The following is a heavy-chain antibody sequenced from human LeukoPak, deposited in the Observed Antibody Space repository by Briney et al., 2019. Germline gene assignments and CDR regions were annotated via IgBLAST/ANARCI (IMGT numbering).Heavy chain of an antibody. CDR1: GFTFSSYD. CDR2: IGTAGDT. J-gene: IGHJ6*02. CDR3: ARGIAGTAMVRLGMDV. V-gene: IGHV3-13*01. Sequence: GGSLRLSCAASGFTFSSYDMHWVRQATGKGLEWVSAIGTAGDTYYPGSVKGRFTISRENAKNSLYLQMNSLRAGDTAVYYCARGIAGTAMVRLGMDVWGQGTTVTVSS. D-gene: IGHD5-18*01.